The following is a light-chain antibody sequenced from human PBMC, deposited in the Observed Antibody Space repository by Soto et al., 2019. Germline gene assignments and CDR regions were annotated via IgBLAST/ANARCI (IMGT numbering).Light chain of an antibody. V-gene: IGKV3-20*01. CDR2: GAS. CDR1: QSVSSSY. CDR3: QQYGRSPLT. Sequence: EIVLTQSPGTLSLSPGERATLSCRASQSVSSSYLAWYQQKPGQAPRVLIYGASSRATGIPDRFSGSGSGTDFTLTISRLAPEDFAVYFCQQYGRSPLTFGGGTTGELK. J-gene: IGKJ4*01.